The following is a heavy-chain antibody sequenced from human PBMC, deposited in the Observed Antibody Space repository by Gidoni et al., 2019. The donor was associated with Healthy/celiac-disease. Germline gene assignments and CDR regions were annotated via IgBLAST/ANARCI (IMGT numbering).Heavy chain of an antibody. J-gene: IGHJ5*02. V-gene: IGHV3-48*02. CDR2: ISSSSSTI. Sequence: EVQLAEAGGGLVQPGGSLRLSCAAPGFHFSSYSMNWVRQAPGKGLEWVSYISSSSSTIYYADSVKGRFTISRDNAKNSLYLQMNSLRDEDTAVYYCASVAAAGMVGWFDPWGQGTLVTVSS. D-gene: IGHD6-13*01. CDR3: ASVAAAGMVGWFDP. CDR1: GFHFSSYS.